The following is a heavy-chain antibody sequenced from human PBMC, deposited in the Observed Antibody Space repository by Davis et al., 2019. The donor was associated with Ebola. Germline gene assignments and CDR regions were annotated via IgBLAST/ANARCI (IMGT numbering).Heavy chain of an antibody. CDR1: GGSFSGYY. V-gene: IGHV4-34*01. D-gene: IGHD6-19*01. J-gene: IGHJ6*03. CDR2: INHSGST. Sequence: PSETLSLTCAVYGGSFSGYYWSWIRQPPGKGLEWIGEINHSGSTNYNPSLKSRVTISVDTSKNQFSLKLNSVTPEDTAVYYCARGTLPGRGVGVGIAVARTIYYYYMDVWGKGTTVTVSS. CDR3: ARGTLPGRGVGVGIAVARTIYYYYMDV.